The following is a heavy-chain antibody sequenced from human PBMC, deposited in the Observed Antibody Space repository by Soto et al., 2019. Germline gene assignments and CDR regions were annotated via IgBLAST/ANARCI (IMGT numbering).Heavy chain of an antibody. CDR3: AKYSTSGPSRFFDL. D-gene: IGHD5-12*01. CDR2: IGAGSDGI. CDR1: GFTVSIYA. V-gene: IGHV3-23*01. Sequence: PGGSLRLSCAASGFTVSIYAVAWIRQTPGKGLEWVSVIGAGSDGIQYVDSVKGRFSISRDNSKNTLYLHMNSLRAEDTAIYYCAKYSTSGPSRFFDLWGQGTLVTVSS. J-gene: IGHJ4*02.